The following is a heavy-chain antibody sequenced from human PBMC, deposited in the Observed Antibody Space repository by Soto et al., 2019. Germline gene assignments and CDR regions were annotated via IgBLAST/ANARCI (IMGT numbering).Heavy chain of an antibody. CDR1: GFTFSDAW. D-gene: IGHD3-3*01. V-gene: IGHV3-15*01. CDR3: ASGTGKSDFDY. CDR2: IKSKAEAATR. J-gene: IGHJ4*02. Sequence: GGSLRLSCAASGFTFSDAWMSWVRQAPGKGLEWVGRIKSKAEAATRDFAAPVKGRFAISRDDSKNTVFLQMNSLKIEDSGVYYCASGTGKSDFDYLGLGSLVTVSS.